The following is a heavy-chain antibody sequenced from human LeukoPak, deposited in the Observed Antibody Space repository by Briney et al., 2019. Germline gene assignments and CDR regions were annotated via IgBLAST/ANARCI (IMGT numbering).Heavy chain of an antibody. J-gene: IGHJ4*02. D-gene: IGHD5-12*01. CDR1: GFTFSSYA. Sequence: PGGSLRLSCAASGFTFSSYAMHWVRQAPGKGLEWVAVISYDGSNKYYADSVKGRFTISRDNSKNTLYLQMNSLGSEDTAVYYCARAKQWMPELNNWGQGTLVTVSS. V-gene: IGHV3-30-3*01. CDR2: ISYDGSNK. CDR3: ARAKQWMPELNN.